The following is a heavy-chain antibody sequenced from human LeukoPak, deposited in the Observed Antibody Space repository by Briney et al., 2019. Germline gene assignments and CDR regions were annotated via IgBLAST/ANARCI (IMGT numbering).Heavy chain of an antibody. CDR3: ARVHDSSGYEGDDAFDI. CDR2: IYHSGST. V-gene: IGHV4-38-2*02. CDR1: GYSISSGYY. Sequence: PSETLSLTCTVSGYSISSGYYWGWIRQPPGKGLEWIGSIYHSGSTYYNPSLKSRVTISVDTPKNQFSLKLSSVTAADTAVYYCARVHDSSGYEGDDAFDIWGQGTMVTVSS. J-gene: IGHJ3*02. D-gene: IGHD3-22*01.